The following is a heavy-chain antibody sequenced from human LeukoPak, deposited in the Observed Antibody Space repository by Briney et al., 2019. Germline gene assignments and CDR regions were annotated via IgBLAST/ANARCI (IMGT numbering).Heavy chain of an antibody. CDR1: GGSFSGYY. D-gene: IGHD3-3*01. V-gene: IGHV4-34*01. Sequence: PSETLSLTCAVYGGSFSGYYWSWIRQPPGKGLEWIGEINHSGSTNYNPPLKSRVTISVDTSKNQFSLKLSSVTAADTAVYYCASLSGWYNHWGQGTLVTVSS. CDR2: INHSGST. CDR3: ASLSGWYNH. J-gene: IGHJ5*02.